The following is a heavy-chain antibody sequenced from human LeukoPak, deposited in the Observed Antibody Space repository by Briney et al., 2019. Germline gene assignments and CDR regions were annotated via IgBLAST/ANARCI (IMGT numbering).Heavy chain of an antibody. D-gene: IGHD4-23*01. CDR1: GGPFSGYH. Sequence: SETLSLTCAVYGGPFSGYHWNWIRQAPGKGLEWIGEINDRGITNYNPSLKSRVTISVDPPKKQFSLQLRSLTAADTAVYYCARDPTTVVTVPYYFDDWGQGTLVTVSS. CDR2: INDRGIT. V-gene: IGHV4-34*01. CDR3: ARDPTTVVTVPYYFDD. J-gene: IGHJ4*02.